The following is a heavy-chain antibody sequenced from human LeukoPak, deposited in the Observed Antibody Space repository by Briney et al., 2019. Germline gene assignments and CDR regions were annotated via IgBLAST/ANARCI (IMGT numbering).Heavy chain of an antibody. CDR3: ARRSMVRGVIGGFDP. J-gene: IGHJ5*02. D-gene: IGHD3-10*01. V-gene: IGHV4-39*07. Sequence: SETLSLTCTVSGGSISSSSYYWGWIRQPPGKGLEWIGSIYYSGSTYYNPSLKSRVTISVDTSKNQFSLKLSSVTAADTAVYYCARRSMVRGVIGGFDPWGQGDLVTVSS. CDR1: GGSISSSSYY. CDR2: IYYSGST.